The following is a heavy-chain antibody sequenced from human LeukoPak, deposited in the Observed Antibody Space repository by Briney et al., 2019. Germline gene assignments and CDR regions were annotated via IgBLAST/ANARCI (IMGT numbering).Heavy chain of an antibody. CDR1: GGSISSYY. CDR2: IYTSGST. D-gene: IGHD3-3*01. Sequence: PSETLSLTCTVSGGSISSYYWSWLRQPAGKGLEWSGRIYTSGSTNYNPSLKSRVTISVDTSKNQFSLKLSSVTAADTAVYYCARLYYDFWSGFYSYFDYWGQGTLVTVSS. J-gene: IGHJ4*02. CDR3: ARLYYDFWSGFYSYFDY. V-gene: IGHV4-4*07.